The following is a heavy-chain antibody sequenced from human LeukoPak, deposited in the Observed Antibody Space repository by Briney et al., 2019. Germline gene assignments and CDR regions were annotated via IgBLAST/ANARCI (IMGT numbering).Heavy chain of an antibody. V-gene: IGHV3-15*01. CDR1: GFTFSNAW. Sequence: GGSLRLSCAASGFTFSNAWMSWVRRAPGKGLEWVGRIKSKTDGGTTDYAAPVKGRFTISRDDSKNTLYLQMNSLKTEDTAVYYCTTGYCSGGSCYSSYFDYWGQGTLVTVSS. CDR3: TTGYCSGGSCYSSYFDY. J-gene: IGHJ4*02. CDR2: IKSKTDGGTT. D-gene: IGHD2-15*01.